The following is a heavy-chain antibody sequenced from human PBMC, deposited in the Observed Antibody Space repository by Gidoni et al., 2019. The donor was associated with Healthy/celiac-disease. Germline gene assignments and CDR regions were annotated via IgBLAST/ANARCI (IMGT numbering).Heavy chain of an antibody. D-gene: IGHD2-15*01. CDR3: ARALGYCSGGSCYPEYYFDY. J-gene: IGHJ4*02. CDR1: GYSISSGYY. Sequence: QVQLQESGPGLVKPSETLSLTCAVSGYSISSGYYLGWIRQPPGKGLEWIGSIYHSGSTYYNPSLKSRVTISVDTSKNQFSLKLSSVTAADTAVYYCARALGYCSGGSCYPEYYFDYWGQGTLVTVSS. V-gene: IGHV4-38-2*01. CDR2: IYHSGST.